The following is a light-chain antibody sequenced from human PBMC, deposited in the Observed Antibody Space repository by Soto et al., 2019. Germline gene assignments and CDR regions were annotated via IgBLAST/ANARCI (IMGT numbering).Light chain of an antibody. Sequence: DIQMTQSPSSLSASVGDRVTITCRASQTISTYLNWYQQRPGEAPKLLIFAASSLQSGVPSRFSGRGSGTDFTLTISSLQPEDVASYYCQQSYNTPYTFGQGTKLEIK. CDR2: AAS. V-gene: IGKV1-39*01. J-gene: IGKJ2*01. CDR1: QTISTY. CDR3: QQSYNTPYT.